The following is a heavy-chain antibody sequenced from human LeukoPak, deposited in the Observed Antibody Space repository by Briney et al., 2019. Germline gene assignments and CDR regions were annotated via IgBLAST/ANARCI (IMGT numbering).Heavy chain of an antibody. CDR2: INTYIGNT. Sequence: ASVKVSCKASGYTFTSHGFSWVRQAPGQGLEWMGWINTYIGNTNYAQKLQDRVTMTTDTSTSTAYMELRSLRSDDTAVYYCARTNVYYYASSDYYPYFDYWAQGTLVTVSS. CDR1: GYTFTSHG. CDR3: ARTNVYYYASSDYYPYFDY. D-gene: IGHD3-22*01. V-gene: IGHV1-18*01. J-gene: IGHJ4*02.